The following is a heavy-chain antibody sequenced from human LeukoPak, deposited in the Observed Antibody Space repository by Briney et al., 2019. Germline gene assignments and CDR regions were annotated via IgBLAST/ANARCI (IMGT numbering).Heavy chain of an antibody. V-gene: IGHV3-23*01. CDR3: AKDGVRGSIDYYALDV. CDR1: GFTFSSYA. CDR2: ISASGANT. Sequence: PGGSLRLSCGASGFTFSSYAMSWVRQAPGKGLEWVSSISASGANTYYADSVKGRFTIPRDNSKNTLYLQMNSLRAEDTAVYYCAKDGVRGSIDYYALDVWGQGTTVTVSS. J-gene: IGHJ6*02. D-gene: IGHD3-10*01.